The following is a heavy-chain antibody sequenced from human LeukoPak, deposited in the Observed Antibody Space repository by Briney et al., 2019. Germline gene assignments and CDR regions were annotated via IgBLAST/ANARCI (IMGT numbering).Heavy chain of an antibody. CDR2: IGGVGAST. D-gene: IGHD1-26*01. CDR1: GFTFRSHA. J-gene: IGHJ4*02. V-gene: IGHV3-23*01. Sequence: GGSLRLSCVGSGFTFRSHAMNWVRQAPGKGLEWVSSIGGVGASTYYADSVKGRFTISRDNAKNSLYLQMNSLRAEDTAVYYCASHTSGANYDYWGQGTLVTVSS. CDR3: ASHTSGANYDY.